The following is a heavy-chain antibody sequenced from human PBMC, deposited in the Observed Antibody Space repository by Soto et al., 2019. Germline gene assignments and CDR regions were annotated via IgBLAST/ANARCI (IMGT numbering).Heavy chain of an antibody. D-gene: IGHD6-6*01. V-gene: IGHV3-64*01. CDR2: ISSNGVGT. Sequence: GGSLRLSCAAPWFSLHGYAMDWVPQSPGKGLEYVSGISSNGVGTYYANSVQGRFTISRDNSKNTVYLQMGSLRPEDMAVYYCARRARPDFYYMDVWGKGTTVTVSS. CDR1: WFSLHGYA. CDR3: ARRARPDFYYMDV. J-gene: IGHJ6*03.